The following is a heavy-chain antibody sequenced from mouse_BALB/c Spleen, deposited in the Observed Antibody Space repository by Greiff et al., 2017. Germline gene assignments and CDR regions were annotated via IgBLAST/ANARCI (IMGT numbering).Heavy chain of an antibody. CDR1: GFTFSDYY. D-gene: IGHD2-4*01. CDR2: ISDGGSYT. V-gene: IGHV5-4*02. J-gene: IGHJ4*01. CDR3: ARGDYDGNAMDY. Sequence: EVQRVESGGGLVKPGGSLKLSCAASGFTFSDYYMYWVRQTPEKRLEWVATISDGGSYTYYPDSVKGRFTISRDNAKNNLYLQMSSLKSEDTAMYYCARGDYDGNAMDYWGQGTSGTVSS.